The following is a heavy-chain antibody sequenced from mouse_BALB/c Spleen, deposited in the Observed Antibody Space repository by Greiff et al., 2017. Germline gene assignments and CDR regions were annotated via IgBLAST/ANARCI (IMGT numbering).Heavy chain of an antibody. D-gene: IGHD2-4*01. CDR1: GFTFSSFG. CDR2: ISSGSSTI. J-gene: IGHJ4*01. CDR3: ARLGVITTRGGYAMDY. Sequence: EVQVVESGGGLVQPGGSRKLSCAASGFTFSSFGMHWVRQAPEKGLEWVAYISSGSSTIYYADTVKGRFTISRDNPKNTLFLQMTSLRSEDTAMYYCARLGVITTRGGYAMDYWGQGTSVTVSS. V-gene: IGHV5-17*02.